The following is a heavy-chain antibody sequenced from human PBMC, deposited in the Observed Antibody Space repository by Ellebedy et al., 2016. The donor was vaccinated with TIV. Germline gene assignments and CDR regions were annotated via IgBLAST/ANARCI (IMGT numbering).Heavy chain of an antibody. J-gene: IGHJ5*02. CDR1: GGSTSSSEYY. Sequence: SETLSLTCTVPGGSTSSSEYYWGWIRQTPGTGLEWIGSVYFSGSTYYNPSLQSRVTISVDTSKKQFSLKLSSVTAADTAVYYCARQRFDWAQINWFDPWGQGTLVTVSS. D-gene: IGHD3-9*01. CDR3: ARQRFDWAQINWFDP. CDR2: VYFSGST. V-gene: IGHV4-39*01.